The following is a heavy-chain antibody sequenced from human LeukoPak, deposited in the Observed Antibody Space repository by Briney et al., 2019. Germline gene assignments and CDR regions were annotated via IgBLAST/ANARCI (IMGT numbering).Heavy chain of an antibody. Sequence: GGSLRLSCAASGFTFSSFSMNWVRQAPGKGLEWISYISNSGSDISYADSVKGRFTISRANAKNSLYLQMNSLRAEDTAVYYCARVATRGGYFDYWGQGTLVTVSS. CDR1: GFTFSSFS. D-gene: IGHD5-24*01. CDR3: ARVATRGGYFDY. J-gene: IGHJ4*02. CDR2: ISNSGSDI. V-gene: IGHV3-48*01.